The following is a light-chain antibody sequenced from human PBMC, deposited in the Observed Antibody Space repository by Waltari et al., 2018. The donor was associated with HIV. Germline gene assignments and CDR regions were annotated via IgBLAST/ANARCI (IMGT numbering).Light chain of an antibody. CDR1: SNNVGYQG. CDR3: SAWDSSLSAWV. Sequence: QAGLSQPPSVSKGLRQTATLTCTGNSNNVGYQGAAWLQQHQGHPPKLLSYRNNNLPSGISERLSASRSGNTAALTIPGLQPEDEADYYCSAWDSSLSAWVFGGGTKLTVL. CDR2: RNN. J-gene: IGLJ3*02. V-gene: IGLV10-54*01.